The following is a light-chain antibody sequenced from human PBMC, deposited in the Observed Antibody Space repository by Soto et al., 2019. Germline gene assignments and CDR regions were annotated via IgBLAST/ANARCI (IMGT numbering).Light chain of an antibody. CDR2: DVS. CDR3: QQYNGYPWT. J-gene: IGKJ1*01. CDR1: QSISSW. Sequence: DIHMTQSPSTLSASVGDRVTITCRASQSISSWLAWYQQKPGKAPKLLIYDVSSLESGVPSRFSVGGSGTEFTIAISSLQPDDFSSNYCQQYNGYPWTFGQGTKVDIK. V-gene: IGKV1-5*01.